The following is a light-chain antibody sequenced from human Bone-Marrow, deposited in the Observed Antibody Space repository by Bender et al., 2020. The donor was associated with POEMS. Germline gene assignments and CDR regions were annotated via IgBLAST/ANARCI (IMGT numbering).Light chain of an antibody. J-gene: IGLJ2*01. CDR3: QSADDTGTNLVV. CDR1: SLKKYY. CDR2: GEN. V-gene: IGLV3-19*01. Sequence: SSELTQDPAVSVALGQTVRITCQGDSLKKYYATWFQQKPGQAPILVMYGENNRPSGIPDRFSGSSSGTTATLTISGVQAEDEADYYCQSADDTGTNLVVFGGGTKLTVL.